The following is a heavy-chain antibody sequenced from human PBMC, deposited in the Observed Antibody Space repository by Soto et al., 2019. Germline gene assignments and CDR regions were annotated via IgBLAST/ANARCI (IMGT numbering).Heavy chain of an antibody. J-gene: IGHJ4*02. Sequence: QVQLQESGPGLVKPSQTLSLTCTVSGGSISSGGYYWSWIRQHPGKGLEWIGYIYYSGSTYYNPSLKSRVTRSVDMSKNQFSLKLSYVTAADTAVYYCARDNLVGGYGDYVDYWGQGTLVTVSS. V-gene: IGHV4-31*03. CDR3: ARDNLVGGYGDYVDY. CDR1: GGSISSGGYY. CDR2: IYYSGST. D-gene: IGHD4-17*01.